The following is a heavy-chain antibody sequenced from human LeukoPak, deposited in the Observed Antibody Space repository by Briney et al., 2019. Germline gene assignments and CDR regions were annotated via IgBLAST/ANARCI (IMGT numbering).Heavy chain of an antibody. CDR1: GGTFSSCA. CDR2: IIPIFGTA. J-gene: IGHJ6*03. CDR3: ARAVPHYGSSGYYPYYYYMDV. D-gene: IGHD3-22*01. V-gene: IGHV1-69*13. Sequence: SVKVSCKASGGTFSSCAISWVRQAPGQGLEWMGGIIPIFGTANYAQKFQGRVTITADESTSTAYMELSSLRSEDTAVYYCARAVPHYGSSGYYPYYYYMDVWGKGTTVSVSS.